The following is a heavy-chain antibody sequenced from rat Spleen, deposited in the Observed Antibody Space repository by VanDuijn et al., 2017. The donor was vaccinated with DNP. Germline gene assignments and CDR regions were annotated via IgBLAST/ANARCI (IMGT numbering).Heavy chain of an antibody. CDR2: INKESGTI. CDR1: GFNFNDYW. CDR3: AKGPNSGGWSDFFDY. Sequence: EVKLVESGGGLVQPGRSLKLSCAASGFNFNDYWMGWVRQAPGKGLEWIGEINKESGTIIYSPSLKDKFAISRDNAQNNLYLQMSKLGSEDTEIYYCAKGPNSGGWSDFFDYWGQGVMVTVSS. J-gene: IGHJ2*01. V-gene: IGHV4-2*01. D-gene: IGHD1-11*01.